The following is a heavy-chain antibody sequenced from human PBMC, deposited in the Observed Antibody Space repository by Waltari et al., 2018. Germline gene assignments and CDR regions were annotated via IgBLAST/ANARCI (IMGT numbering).Heavy chain of an antibody. CDR1: GYTFTGYY. CDR3: ARETGGVVVVDFDY. D-gene: IGHD2-15*01. J-gene: IGHJ4*02. CDR2: INPNRGGT. V-gene: IGHV1-2*06. Sequence: QVQLVQSGAEVKKPGASVKVSCKASGYTFTGYYMHWVRQAPGKGLEWMGRINPNRGGTNYAQKFQGRVTMTRDTSISTAYMELSRLRSDDTAVYYCARETGGVVVVDFDYWGQGTLVTVSS.